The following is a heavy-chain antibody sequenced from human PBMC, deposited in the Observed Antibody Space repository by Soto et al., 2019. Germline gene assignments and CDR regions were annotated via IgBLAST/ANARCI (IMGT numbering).Heavy chain of an antibody. V-gene: IGHV1-58*01. Sequence: SVKVSCKASGFTFTSSAFQWVRQARGQRLEWIGWIAVGSGYTNYAQRFQDRVTLTRDMSTATTHMELSRLTSEDTAIYYCAADATAWQQMVPSDYWGQGTLVTVSS. D-gene: IGHD2-8*01. CDR3: AADATAWQQMVPSDY. CDR2: IAVGSGYT. J-gene: IGHJ4*02. CDR1: GFTFTSSA.